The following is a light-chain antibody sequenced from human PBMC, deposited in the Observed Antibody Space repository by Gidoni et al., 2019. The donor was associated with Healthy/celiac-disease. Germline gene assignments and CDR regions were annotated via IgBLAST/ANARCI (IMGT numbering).Light chain of an antibody. J-gene: IGKJ2*01. CDR3: QQYGSSRRT. V-gene: IGKV3-20*01. CDR1: QSVSSSY. CDR2: GAS. Sequence: VLTQSPGTLSLSPGERATLSCRASQSVSSSYLAWYQQKPGQAPRLLIYGASSRATGIPDRFSGSGSGTDFTLTISRLEPEDFAVYYCQQYGSSRRTFGQGTKLEIK.